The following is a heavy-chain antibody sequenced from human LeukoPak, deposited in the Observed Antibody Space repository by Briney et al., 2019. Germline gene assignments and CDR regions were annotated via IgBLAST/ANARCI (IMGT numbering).Heavy chain of an antibody. D-gene: IGHD3-22*01. Sequence: GGSLRLSCAASGFTFSNAWMSWVRQAPGKGLEWVGRIKSKTDGGTTDYAAPVKGGFTNSRDDSKNTPYLQMNSLKTEATAVYSCTTVRADYDSSGYEEYFQHWGQGTLVTVSS. CDR3: TTVRADYDSSGYEEYFQH. CDR2: IKSKTDGGTT. J-gene: IGHJ1*01. CDR1: GFTFSNAW. V-gene: IGHV3-15*01.